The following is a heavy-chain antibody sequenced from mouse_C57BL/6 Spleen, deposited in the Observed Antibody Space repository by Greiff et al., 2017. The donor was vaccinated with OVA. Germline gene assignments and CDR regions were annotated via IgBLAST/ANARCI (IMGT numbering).Heavy chain of an antibody. CDR2: IHPNSGST. Sequence: VQLQQPGAELVKPGASVKLSCKASGYTFTSYWMHWVKQRPGQGLEWIGMIHPNSGSTNYNEKFKSKATLTVDKSSSTDYMQLSSLTSEDSAVYYCASPLITTDPAWFAYWGQGTLVTVSA. CDR3: ASPLITTDPAWFAY. CDR1: GYTFTSYW. V-gene: IGHV1-64*01. J-gene: IGHJ3*01. D-gene: IGHD1-1*01.